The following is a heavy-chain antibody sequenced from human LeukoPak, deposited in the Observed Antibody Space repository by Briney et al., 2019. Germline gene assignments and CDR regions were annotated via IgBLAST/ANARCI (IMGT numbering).Heavy chain of an antibody. Sequence: GGSLRLSCAASGFTFSSYAMSWVRQAPGKGLEWVAVVSNDGSNKYYADSVKGRFTISRDNSKDTLYLQMDSLRAEDTAVYYCAKDRCRLGDCYFDYWGQGTLVTVSS. CDR2: VSNDGSNK. V-gene: IGHV3-30*18. D-gene: IGHD2-21*02. J-gene: IGHJ4*02. CDR3: AKDRCRLGDCYFDY. CDR1: GFTFSSYA.